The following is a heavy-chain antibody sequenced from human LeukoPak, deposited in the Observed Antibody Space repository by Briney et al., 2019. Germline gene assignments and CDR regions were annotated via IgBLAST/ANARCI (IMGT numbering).Heavy chain of an antibody. CDR1: GDSISSGDYY. Sequence: SETLSLTCTVSGDSISSGDYYWSWIRQPAGKGLEWTGRISSSGSTNYNPSLKSRVTISVDTSKNQFSLKLSSVTAADTAVYFCARGPYSYDSSGAFDIWGQGTMVTVSS. D-gene: IGHD3-22*01. CDR3: ARGPYSYDSSGAFDI. CDR2: ISSSGST. V-gene: IGHV4-61*02. J-gene: IGHJ3*02.